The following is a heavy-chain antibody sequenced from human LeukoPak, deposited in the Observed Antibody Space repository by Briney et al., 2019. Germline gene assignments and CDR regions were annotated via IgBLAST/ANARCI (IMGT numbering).Heavy chain of an antibody. Sequence: ASVKVSCKVSGYTLTELSMHWVRQAPGKGLEWMGGFYPEDVETIYAQKFQGRVTMTEDTSTDTAYRELSSLRSEDTAVYYCATNVAAWTVGVGELGDPQYFDYWGQGTLVTVSS. D-gene: IGHD4-23*01. J-gene: IGHJ4*02. CDR1: GYTLTELS. V-gene: IGHV1-24*01. CDR3: ATNVAAWTVGVGELGDPQYFDY. CDR2: FYPEDVET.